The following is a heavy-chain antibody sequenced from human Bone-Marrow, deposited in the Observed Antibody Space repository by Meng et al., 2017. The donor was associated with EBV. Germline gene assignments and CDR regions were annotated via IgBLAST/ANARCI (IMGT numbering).Heavy chain of an antibody. D-gene: IGHD3-10*01. CDR1: GGTFGSDA. J-gene: IGHJ4*02. Sequence: QVQLLQSGAEVKKPGSSVKVSGRTSGGTFGSDAVSWVRQAPGQGLEWMGGLIPMVGAPHYAQKFQGRVTIIADESTSTHSMELNSLRSEDTAMYYCASESGRGFTPDYWGQGTLVTVSS. CDR2: LIPMVGAP. V-gene: IGHV1-69*01. CDR3: ASESGRGFTPDY.